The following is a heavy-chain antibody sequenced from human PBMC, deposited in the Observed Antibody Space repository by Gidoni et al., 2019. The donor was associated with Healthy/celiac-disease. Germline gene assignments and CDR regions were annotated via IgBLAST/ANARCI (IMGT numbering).Heavy chain of an antibody. D-gene: IGHD2-8*01. J-gene: IGHJ6*02. Sequence: QVQLQQWGAGLLKPSETLSLTCAVYGGSFSGYYWSWIRQPPGKGLEWIGEINHSGSTNYNPSLKSRVTISVDTSKNQFSLKLSSVTAADTAVYYCASSKWSRYYYYYGMDVWGQGTTVTVSS. CDR3: ASSKWSRYYYYYGMDV. CDR2: INHSGST. V-gene: IGHV4-34*01. CDR1: GGSFSGYY.